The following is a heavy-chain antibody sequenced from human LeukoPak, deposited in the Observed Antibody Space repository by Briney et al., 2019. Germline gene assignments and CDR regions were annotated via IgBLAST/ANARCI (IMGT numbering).Heavy chain of an antibody. V-gene: IGHV5-51*01. CDR3: ARLVAVRPVDY. D-gene: IGHD6-6*01. J-gene: IGHJ4*02. CDR2: DT. Sequence: GESLKISCKISGYILTRNWIGWVRQVPGKGLEWMGIDTRYSPSFQGQVTISADKSISTAYLQWSSLKASDTAMYYCARLVAVRPVDYWGQGTLVTVSS. CDR1: GYILTRNW.